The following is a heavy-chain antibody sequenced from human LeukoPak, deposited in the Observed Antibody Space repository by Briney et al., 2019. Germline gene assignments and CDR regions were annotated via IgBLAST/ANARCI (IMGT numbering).Heavy chain of an antibody. CDR1: GYTFTSYD. CDR3: ARALSTNRIYYYGMDV. V-gene: IGHV1-8*01. J-gene: IGHJ6*02. CDR2: MNPNSGNT. D-gene: IGHD1-1*01. Sequence: WASLKVSCTASGYTFTSYDIDWVRQATGQGLEWMGWMNPNSGNTGYAQKLQGRGTMTRNTFISTAYMELSSLRSEDTAVYYCARALSTNRIYYYGMDVWGQGTTVTVSS.